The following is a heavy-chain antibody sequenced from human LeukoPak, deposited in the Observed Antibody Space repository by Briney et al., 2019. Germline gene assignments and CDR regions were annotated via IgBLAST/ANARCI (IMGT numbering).Heavy chain of an antibody. V-gene: IGHV4-34*01. Sequence: SETLSLTCAVYGGSFNAYYWTWIRQTPGKGLEWIGEINHSGNTNYNPSLESRVTISADTSKNQFSLNLGSVTAADTAIYYCARGLRFIQGPGYYYMDVWGKGTTVTVSS. D-gene: IGHD3-16*02. CDR3: ARGLRFIQGPGYYYMDV. CDR2: INHSGNT. CDR1: GGSFNAYY. J-gene: IGHJ6*03.